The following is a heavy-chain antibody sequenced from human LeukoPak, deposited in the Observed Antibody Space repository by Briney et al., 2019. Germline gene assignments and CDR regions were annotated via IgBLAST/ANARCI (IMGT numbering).Heavy chain of an antibody. V-gene: IGHV1-18*01. CDR1: GYTFTSYG. Sequence: ASVKVSCKASGYTFTSYGITWVRQAPGQGLEWMESISPNNGKTKYAQNLQGRVTMTTDTSTSTAYMELRSLRSDDTAIYYCARAGYFDSSGYLAYWGQGTQVTVSS. J-gene: IGHJ4*02. D-gene: IGHD3-22*01. CDR3: ARAGYFDSSGYLAY. CDR2: ISPNNGKT.